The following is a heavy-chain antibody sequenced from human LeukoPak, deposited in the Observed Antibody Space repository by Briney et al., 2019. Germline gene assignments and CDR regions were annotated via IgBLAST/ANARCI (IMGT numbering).Heavy chain of an antibody. Sequence: SETLSLTCTVSGLSVRSSSHYWGWIRQPPGKGLEWVGTVYSSGTTYYNPSLKSRVTISVDTSKIQFSLKLSSVTAADTAVYYCARGGVGYSSGWAGEGYYYYMDVWGKGTTVTISS. J-gene: IGHJ6*03. CDR3: ARGGVGYSSGWAGEGYYYYMDV. CDR1: GLSVRSSSHY. V-gene: IGHV4-39*07. CDR2: VYSSGTT. D-gene: IGHD6-19*01.